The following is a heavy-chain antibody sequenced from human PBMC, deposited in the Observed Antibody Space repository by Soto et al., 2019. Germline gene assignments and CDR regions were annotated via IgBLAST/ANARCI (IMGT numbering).Heavy chain of an antibody. CDR3: AKDRGNSGWGSIFDN. CDR2: ISGSSSNI. V-gene: IGHV3-23*01. Sequence: GGSLRLSCAVSGFTFTSYAMSWVRHAPGKGLEWVSVISGSSSNIDYADSVKGRFTISRDNSKNTLYLQMNSLRAEDTAIYRCAKDRGNSGWGSIFDNWGQGTPVTFYS. D-gene: IGHD6-19*01. J-gene: IGHJ4*02. CDR1: GFTFTSYA.